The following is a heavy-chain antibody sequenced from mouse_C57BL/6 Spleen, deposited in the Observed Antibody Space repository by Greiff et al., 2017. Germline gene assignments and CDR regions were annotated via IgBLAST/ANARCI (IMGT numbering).Heavy chain of an antibody. CDR2: ISGGGGNT. Sequence: EVMLVQSGGGLVKPGGSLKLSCAASGFTFSSYTMSWVRQTPEKRLEWVATISGGGGNTYYPDSVQGRCTISRDNAKNTLYLQMRSLRSGDTAVYYCARALSGTGFAYWGQGTLVTVSA. CDR1: GFTFSSYT. CDR3: ARALSGTGFAY. V-gene: IGHV5-9*01. D-gene: IGHD4-1*01. J-gene: IGHJ3*01.